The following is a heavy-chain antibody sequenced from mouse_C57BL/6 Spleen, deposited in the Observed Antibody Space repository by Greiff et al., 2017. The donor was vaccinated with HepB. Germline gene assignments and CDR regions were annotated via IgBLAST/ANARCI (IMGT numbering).Heavy chain of an antibody. V-gene: IGHV1-52*01. CDR3: ARRGTAQATSAWFAY. Sequence: VQLQQPGAELVRPGSSVKLSCKASGYTFTSYWMHWVKQRPIQGLEWIGNIDPSDSETHYNQKFKDKATLTVDKSSSTAYMQLSSLTSEDSAVYYCARRGTAQATSAWFAYWGQGTLVTVSA. CDR2: IDPSDSET. J-gene: IGHJ3*01. D-gene: IGHD3-2*02. CDR1: GYTFTSYW.